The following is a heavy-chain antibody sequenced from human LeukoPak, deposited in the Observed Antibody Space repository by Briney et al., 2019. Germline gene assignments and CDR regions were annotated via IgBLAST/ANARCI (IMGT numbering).Heavy chain of an antibody. D-gene: IGHD5-12*01. CDR1: GFTFSSYS. CDR2: ISSSSSTI. V-gene: IGHV3-48*01. CDR3: VATGTQDAFNI. Sequence: GGSLRLSCAASGFTFSSYSMNWVRQAPGKGLEWVSCISSSSSTIYYADSVKGRFTISRDNAKNSLYLQMNSLRAEDTAVYYCVATGTQDAFNIWGQGTMVTVSS. J-gene: IGHJ3*02.